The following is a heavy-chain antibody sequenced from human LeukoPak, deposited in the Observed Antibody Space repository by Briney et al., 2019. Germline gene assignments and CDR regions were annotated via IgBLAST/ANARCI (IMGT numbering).Heavy chain of an antibody. V-gene: IGHV1-2*02. CDR3: ARTMAGVWGSYDY. CDR1: GYTFTGYY. J-gene: IGHJ4*02. CDR2: TNPNSDGT. D-gene: IGHD3-16*01. Sequence: ASVKVSCKASGYTFTGYYIHWVRQAPGQGLEWMGWTNPNSDGTKYAEKFQGRVTMTWDTSISTGYMEVSRLRYDDTAVYYCARTMAGVWGSYDYWGQGTLVSVSS.